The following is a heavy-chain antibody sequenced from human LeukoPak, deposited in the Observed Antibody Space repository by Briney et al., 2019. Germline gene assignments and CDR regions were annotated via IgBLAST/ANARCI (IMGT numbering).Heavy chain of an antibody. CDR2: IYISGST. CDR1: GGSISSYY. V-gene: IGHV4-4*07. Sequence: SETLSLTCTVSGGSISSYYWSWIRQPAGEGLEWIGRIYISGSTNYNPSFKSRVTMSVDTSKNQFSLKLSSVTAADTAVYYCARDLYYDILTGYRLGVYYYYMDVWGKGTTVTISS. J-gene: IGHJ6*03. CDR3: ARDLYYDILTGYRLGVYYYYMDV. D-gene: IGHD3-9*01.